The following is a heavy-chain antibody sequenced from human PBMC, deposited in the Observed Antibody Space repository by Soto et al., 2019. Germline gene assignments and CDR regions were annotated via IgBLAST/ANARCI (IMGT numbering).Heavy chain of an antibody. D-gene: IGHD5-18*01. CDR1: GFTFSSYA. CDR3: TKDPSRAYNYAYGMGGFDS. Sequence: EVQPLESGGGLVQPGGSLRLSCAASGFTFSSYAMSWVRQSPGKGLEWVSTTSGSGDDTYYADSVKGRFTISRDNSKNTLYLQINSLRAEDTAVYYCTKDPSRAYNYAYGMGGFDSWGQGTLVTVSS. J-gene: IGHJ4*02. CDR2: TSGSGDDT. V-gene: IGHV3-23*01.